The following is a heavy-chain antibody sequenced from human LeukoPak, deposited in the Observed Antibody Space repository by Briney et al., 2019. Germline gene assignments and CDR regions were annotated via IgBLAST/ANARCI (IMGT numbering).Heavy chain of an antibody. Sequence: GGSLRLSCXAXXXXXXSNYMSWVRQAPGKGLEWVSVIYSGGSTYYADSVKGRFTISRDNSKNTLYLQMNSLRAEDTAVYYCARAPKRILTGYYFDYWGQGTLVTVSS. D-gene: IGHD3-9*01. CDR1: XXXXXSNY. CDR2: IYSGGST. V-gene: IGHV3-66*01. J-gene: IGHJ4*02. CDR3: ARAPKRILTGYYFDY.